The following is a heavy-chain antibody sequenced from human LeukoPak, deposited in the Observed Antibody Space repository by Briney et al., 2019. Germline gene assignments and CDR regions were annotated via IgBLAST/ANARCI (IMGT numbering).Heavy chain of an antibody. CDR3: ARDVMVRGVHDAFDI. V-gene: IGHV1-18*04. Sequence: ASVKVSCKASGYTFTSYYMHWVRQAPGQGLEWMGWISAYNGNTNYAQKLQGRVTMTTDTSTSTAYMELRSLRSDDTAVYYCARDVMVRGVHDAFDIWGQGTMVTVSS. J-gene: IGHJ3*02. D-gene: IGHD3-10*01. CDR2: ISAYNGNT. CDR1: GYTFTSYY.